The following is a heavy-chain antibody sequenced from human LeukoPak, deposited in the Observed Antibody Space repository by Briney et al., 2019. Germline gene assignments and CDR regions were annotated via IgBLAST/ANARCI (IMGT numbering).Heavy chain of an antibody. CDR3: ARSMAVAGTTRRSDYYMDV. CDR1: GGSFSGYY. V-gene: IGHV4-34*01. J-gene: IGHJ6*03. CDR2: INHSGST. Sequence: SETLSLTCAVYGGSFSGYYWSWIRQPPGKGLEWIGEINHSGSTNYNPSLKSRVTISVDTSKNQFSLKLSSVTAADTAVYYCARSMAVAGTTRRSDYYMDVWGKGTTVTVSS. D-gene: IGHD6-19*01.